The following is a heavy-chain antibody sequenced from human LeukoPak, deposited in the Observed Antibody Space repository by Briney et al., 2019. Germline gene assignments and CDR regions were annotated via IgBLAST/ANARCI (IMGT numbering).Heavy chain of an antibody. V-gene: IGHV3-30*18. Sequence: PGRSLRLSCAASGFPFNSYAMHWVRQAPGKGLEWVALISYGGSNKYYADSVKGRFTIYRDNSKNTLYLQMNSLRAEDTAVYYCAKDRDSSGWYGFDYWGQGTLVTVSS. J-gene: IGHJ4*02. D-gene: IGHD6-19*01. CDR2: ISYGGSNK. CDR1: GFPFNSYA. CDR3: AKDRDSSGWYGFDY.